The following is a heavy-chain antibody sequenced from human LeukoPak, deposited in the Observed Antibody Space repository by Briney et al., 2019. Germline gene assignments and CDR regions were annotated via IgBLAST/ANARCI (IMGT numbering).Heavy chain of an antibody. CDR3: ARRGANSGNTFDY. V-gene: IGHV3-11*01. Sequence: GGSLRLSGAASGFTFSDYQMSWIRQAPGKGLEWVSYIRSSGSDTYYADSVKGRFTISRDNTKNALYLQMNSLRADDTAVYYCARRGANSGNTFDYWGQGTLVSVSS. D-gene: IGHD5-12*01. CDR2: IRSSGSDT. J-gene: IGHJ4*02. CDR1: GFTFSDYQ.